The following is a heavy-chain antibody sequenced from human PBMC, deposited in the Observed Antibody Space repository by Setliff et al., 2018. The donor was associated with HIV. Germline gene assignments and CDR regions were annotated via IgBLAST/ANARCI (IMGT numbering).Heavy chain of an antibody. Sequence: PGGSLRLSCAASGFSLSYYRMNWVRQAPGKGLEWVANIEQDGSEKYYVDSVKGRFTISRDNTKNSLYLDMNTLRAEDTAVYYCARVVDTSGGYWGSFYRYMDVWGKGTTVTVSS. CDR2: IEQDGSEK. CDR1: GFSLSYYR. V-gene: IGHV3-7*03. CDR3: ARVVDTSGGYWGSFYRYMDV. J-gene: IGHJ6*03. D-gene: IGHD3-10*01.